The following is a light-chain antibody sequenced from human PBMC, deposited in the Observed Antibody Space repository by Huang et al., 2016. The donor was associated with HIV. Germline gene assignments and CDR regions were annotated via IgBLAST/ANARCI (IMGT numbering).Light chain of an antibody. CDR1: QSVLNNSNNKNY. V-gene: IGKV4-1*01. CDR2: WAS. J-gene: IGKJ3*01. CDR3: QQYYSTPFT. Sequence: DIVMTQSPDSLAVSLGERAANSCKSSQSVLNNSNNKNYLAWYQQKPGQPPKLLIYWASTRESGVPDRFSGSGSGTDFTLTISSLQAEDVAVYYCQQYYSTPFTFGPGTKVDIK.